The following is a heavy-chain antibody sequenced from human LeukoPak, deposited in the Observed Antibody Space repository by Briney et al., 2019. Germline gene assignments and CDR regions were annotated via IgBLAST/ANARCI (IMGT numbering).Heavy chain of an antibody. V-gene: IGHV1-2*02. CDR3: ARAGIAVAGSAFDI. CDR1: EYTFTGYY. J-gene: IGHJ3*02. D-gene: IGHD6-19*01. Sequence: ASVKVSCKASEYTFTGYYMHWVRQAPGQGLEWMGWINPNSGGTNYAQKFQGRVTMTRDTSISTAYMELSRLRSDDTAVYYCARAGIAVAGSAFDIWGQGTMVTVSS. CDR2: INPNSGGT.